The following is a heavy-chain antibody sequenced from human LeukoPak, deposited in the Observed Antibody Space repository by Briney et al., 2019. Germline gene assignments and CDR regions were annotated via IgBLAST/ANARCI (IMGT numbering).Heavy chain of an antibody. V-gene: IGHV4-61*01. Sequence: KPSETLSLTCTVSGGSVSSDIYYWNWIRQPPGKGLEWIGYMYYSGGTIYNPSLKSRVTISVDTSKNQFSLKLSSVTAADTAVYFCARLGYSYGYYSFDYWGQGTLVTVSS. CDR2: MYYSGGT. CDR1: GGSVSSDIYY. CDR3: ARLGYSYGYYSFDY. J-gene: IGHJ4*02. D-gene: IGHD5-18*01.